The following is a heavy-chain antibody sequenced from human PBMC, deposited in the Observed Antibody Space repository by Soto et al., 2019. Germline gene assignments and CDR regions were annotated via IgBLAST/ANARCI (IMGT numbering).Heavy chain of an antibody. CDR3: ARDTAMVIQYYYYGMDV. CDR2: ISYDGSNK. D-gene: IGHD5-18*01. Sequence: QVQLVESGGGVVQPGRSLRLSCAASGFTFSSYAMHWVRQAPGKGLEWVAVISYDGSNKYYADSVKGRFTISRDNSKNTLYLQMTSLRAEDTAVYYCARDTAMVIQYYYYGMDVWGQGTTVTVSS. J-gene: IGHJ6*02. CDR1: GFTFSSYA. V-gene: IGHV3-30-3*01.